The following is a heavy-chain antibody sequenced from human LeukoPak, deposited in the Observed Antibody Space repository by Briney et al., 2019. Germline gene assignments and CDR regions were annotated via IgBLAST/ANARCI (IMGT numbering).Heavy chain of an antibody. Sequence: KSSETLSLTCTVSGGSISSSSYYWGWIRQPPGKGLEWIGSIYYSGSTYYNPSLKSRVTISVDTSKNQFSLKLSSVTAADTAVYYCACTGGGDGYNLLPWGQGTLVTVSS. J-gene: IGHJ5*02. CDR1: GGSISSSSYY. D-gene: IGHD5-24*01. CDR3: ACTGGGDGYNLLP. CDR2: IYYSGST. V-gene: IGHV4-39*01.